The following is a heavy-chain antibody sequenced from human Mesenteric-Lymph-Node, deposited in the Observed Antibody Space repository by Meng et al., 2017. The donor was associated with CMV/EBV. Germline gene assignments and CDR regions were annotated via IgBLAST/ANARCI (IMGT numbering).Heavy chain of an antibody. CDR3: ARDRSSSSSEVDP. J-gene: IGHJ5*02. V-gene: IGHV3-48*04. CDR2: ISGSSNTI. CDR1: GFTFDTYV. Sequence: GESLKISCEASGFTFDTYVMNWVRQAPGKGLEWVSYISGSSNTIFYTDSVKGRFTISRDNAKSSLYLQMNSLRAEDTAVYYCARDRSSSSSEVDPWGQGTLVTVSS. D-gene: IGHD6-6*01.